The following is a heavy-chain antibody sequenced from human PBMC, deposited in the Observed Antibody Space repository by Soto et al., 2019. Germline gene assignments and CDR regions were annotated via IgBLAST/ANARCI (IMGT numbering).Heavy chain of an antibody. CDR2: TYYRSKWYN. J-gene: IGHJ4*02. D-gene: IGHD6-13*01. Sequence: PSQTLSLTCAISGDSVSRNSASWSWIRQSPSRGLEWLGRTYYRSKWYNDYALSIKSRITINPDTSKNQFSLHLTSVTPEDTAVYYCARTTLDAGHFDQWGQGTLVTVSS. V-gene: IGHV6-1*01. CDR3: ARTTLDAGHFDQ. CDR1: GDSVSRNSAS.